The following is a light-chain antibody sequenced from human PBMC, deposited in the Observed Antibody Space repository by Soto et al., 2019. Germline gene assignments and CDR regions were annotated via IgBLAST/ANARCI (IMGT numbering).Light chain of an antibody. V-gene: IGKV3-15*01. Sequence: VMTQSPATLSVSPGEGATLSCWASQSVGRSLAWYQQKPGQAPGLLMFDSSTRATGIPAKFSGSGSGTEFTLTISSLQSEDFAIYYCQQYDDWPLTFGPGTKLDI. CDR3: QQYDDWPLT. CDR1: QSVGRS. CDR2: DSS. J-gene: IGKJ3*01.